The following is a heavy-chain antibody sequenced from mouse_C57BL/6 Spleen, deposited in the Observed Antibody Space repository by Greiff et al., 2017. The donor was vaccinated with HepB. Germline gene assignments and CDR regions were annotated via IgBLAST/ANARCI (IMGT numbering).Heavy chain of an antibody. J-gene: IGHJ3*01. CDR3: TRVYDGYPAWFAY. CDR2: IRNKANNHAT. D-gene: IGHD2-3*01. Sequence: EVMLVESGGGLVQPGGSIKLSCAASGFTFSDAWMDWVRQSPEKGLEWVAEIRNKANNHATYYAESVKGRFTISRDDSKSSVYLQMNSLRAEDTGIYYCTRVYDGYPAWFAYWGQGTLVTVSA. V-gene: IGHV6-6*01. CDR1: GFTFSDAW.